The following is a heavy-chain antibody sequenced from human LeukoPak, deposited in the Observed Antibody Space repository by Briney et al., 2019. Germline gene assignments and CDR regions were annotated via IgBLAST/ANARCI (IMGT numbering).Heavy chain of an antibody. V-gene: IGHV4-59*11. CDR1: GGAIYSHY. CDR2: VYYSGSA. D-gene: IGHD6-19*01. CDR3: ARDSGYTSGWYED. Sequence: SETLSLTCTVSGGAIYSHYWSWIRQPPGKGLEWIGYVYYSGSATYNPSLKSRVTISIDTSKNQFSLTLSSVTAADTAVYYCARDSGYTSGWYEDWGQGTLFIVSS. J-gene: IGHJ4*02.